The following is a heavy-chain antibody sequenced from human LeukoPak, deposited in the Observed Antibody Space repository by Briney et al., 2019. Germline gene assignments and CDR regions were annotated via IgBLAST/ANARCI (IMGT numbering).Heavy chain of an antibody. J-gene: IGHJ4*02. Sequence: GASVKVSCKASGYTFTSYYMHWVRQAPGQGLEWMGWINPNSGGTNYAQKFQGRVTMTRDTSISTAYMELSRLRSDDTAVYYCARGSRVYYYDSSGYGPNPYWGQGTLVTVSS. CDR2: INPNSGGT. CDR1: GYTFTSYY. D-gene: IGHD3-22*01. V-gene: IGHV1-2*02. CDR3: ARGSRVYYYDSSGYGPNPY.